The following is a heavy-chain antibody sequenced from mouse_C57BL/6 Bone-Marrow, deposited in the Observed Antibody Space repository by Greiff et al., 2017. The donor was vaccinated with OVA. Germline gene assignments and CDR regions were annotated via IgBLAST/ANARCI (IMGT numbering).Heavy chain of an antibody. J-gene: IGHJ1*03. CDR2: IYPRSGNT. Sequence: VHVKQSGAELARPGASVKLSCKASGYTFTSYGISWVKQRTGQGLEWIGEIYPRSGNTYYNEKFKGKATLTADKSSSTAYMELRSLTSEDSAVYFCAGHYYGSYWYFDVWGTGTTVTVSS. V-gene: IGHV1-81*01. CDR1: GYTFTSYG. D-gene: IGHD1-1*01. CDR3: AGHYYGSYWYFDV.